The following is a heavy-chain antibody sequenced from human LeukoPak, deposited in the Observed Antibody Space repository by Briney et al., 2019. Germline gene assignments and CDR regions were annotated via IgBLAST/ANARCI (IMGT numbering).Heavy chain of an antibody. J-gene: IGHJ4*02. V-gene: IGHV4-4*07. Sequence: SETLSLTCTVSGGSISSYYRSWVRQPAGKGLEWIGRIYTSGSTNYNRSLKSRFTISVDTSKNQFSLKLSSVTAADTAVYYCARDGYYYDSSGYSYYLDYWGQGTLVTVSS. D-gene: IGHD3-22*01. CDR1: GGSISSYY. CDR2: IYTSGST. CDR3: ARDGYYYDSSGYSYYLDY.